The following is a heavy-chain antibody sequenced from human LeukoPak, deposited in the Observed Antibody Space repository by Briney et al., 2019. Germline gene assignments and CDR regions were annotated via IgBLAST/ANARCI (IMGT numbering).Heavy chain of an antibody. D-gene: IGHD1-26*01. CDR2: IYHSGAA. Sequence: SETLSLTCGVSGDSISSDGHSWTWIRQPPGKGLEWVGYIYHSGAAYHNPSLKSRLALSVDTSNNQFSLRLRSVTAADTAVYYCVRGVGGEYFYFDRWGQGALVTVSA. J-gene: IGHJ4*02. V-gene: IGHV4-30-4*07. CDR3: VRGVGGEYFYFDR. CDR1: GDSISSDGHS.